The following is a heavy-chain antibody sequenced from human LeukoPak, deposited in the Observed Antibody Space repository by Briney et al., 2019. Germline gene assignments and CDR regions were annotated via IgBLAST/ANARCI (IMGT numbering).Heavy chain of an antibody. CDR1: GDLHRILY. CDR3: ARAPGGWSMDV. D-gene: IGHD2-15*01. Sequence: KPSDTLSLPRSVSGDLHRILYSRWIPDPPGGGVEWIGYIYYSGSANYNPSLKSRVTISVDTSKNQFSLKLSSVTAADTAVYYCARAPGGWSMDVWGQGTTVTVSS. CDR2: IYYSGSA. V-gene: IGHV4-59*07. J-gene: IGHJ6*02.